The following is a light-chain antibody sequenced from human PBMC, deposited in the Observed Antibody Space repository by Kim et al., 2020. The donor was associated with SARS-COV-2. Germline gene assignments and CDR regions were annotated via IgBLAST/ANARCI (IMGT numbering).Light chain of an antibody. CDR1: QSVRSN. V-gene: IGKV3-15*01. Sequence: SVSPGERATLSCRASQSVRSNLAWYQKKPGQAPRLLIYGASTRATGIPARFSGSGSGAEFTLTISSLQSEDFAVYFCQQYNSWPYTFGQGTKLDI. J-gene: IGKJ2*01. CDR3: QQYNSWPYT. CDR2: GAS.